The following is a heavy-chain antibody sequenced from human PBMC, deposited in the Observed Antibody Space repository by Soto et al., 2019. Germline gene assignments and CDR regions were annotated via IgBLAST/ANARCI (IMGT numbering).Heavy chain of an antibody. Sequence: QVQLVQSGAEVQKPGSSVKVSCKASGGTFSSYAISWVRQAPGQGLEWMGGIIPIFGTANYAQKFQGRVTITADESTSTAYMELSSLRSEDTAVYYCARGLRTYYYDSSGYYYGAVWGQGTLVTVSS. CDR3: ARGLRTYYYDSSGYYYGAV. J-gene: IGHJ4*02. V-gene: IGHV1-69*01. D-gene: IGHD3-22*01. CDR1: GGTFSSYA. CDR2: IIPIFGTA.